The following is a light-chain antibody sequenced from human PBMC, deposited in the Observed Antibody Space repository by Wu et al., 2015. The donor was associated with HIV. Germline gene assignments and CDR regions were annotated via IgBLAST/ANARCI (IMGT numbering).Light chain of an antibody. CDR1: QSVNTK. J-gene: IGKJ4*01. CDR2: GPS. CDR3: QQYNYRPS. Sequence: VMTQFPATLSLSAGDRATLSCRASQSVNTKVAWYQQKPGQAPRLLVYGPSIRATGVPARFTGSGSGTDFTLTITSLQSVDFAVYFCQQYNYRPSFGGGTKV. V-gene: IGKV3-15*01.